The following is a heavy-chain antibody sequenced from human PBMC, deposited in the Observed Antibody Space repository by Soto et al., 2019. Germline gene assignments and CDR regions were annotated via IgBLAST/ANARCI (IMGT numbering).Heavy chain of an antibody. CDR3: ARNLGDYDFWSGWRPYGMDV. J-gene: IGHJ6*02. CDR1: GGSFSGYY. Sequence: SGTQSLTCTVYGGSFSGYYWSWIRQHPGKGLEWIGEINHSGSTNYNPSLKSRVTISVDTSKNQFSLKLSSVTAADTAVYYCARNLGDYDFWSGWRPYGMDVWGQGTTVTVSS. V-gene: IGHV4-34*01. D-gene: IGHD3-3*01. CDR2: INHSGST.